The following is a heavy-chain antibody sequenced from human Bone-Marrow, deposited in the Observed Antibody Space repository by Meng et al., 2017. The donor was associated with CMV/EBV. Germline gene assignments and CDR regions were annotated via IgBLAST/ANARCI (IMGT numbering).Heavy chain of an antibody. CDR1: SSYA. Sequence: SSYAMHWVRQAPGKGLEWVAVISYDGSNKYYADSVKGRFTISRDNSKNTLYLQMNSLRAEDTAVYYCAREGDPDCSSTSCYYSPIDYWGQGTLVTVSS. CDR2: ISYDGSNK. V-gene: IGHV3-30*04. J-gene: IGHJ4*02. CDR3: AREGDPDCSSTSCYYSPIDY. D-gene: IGHD2-2*01.